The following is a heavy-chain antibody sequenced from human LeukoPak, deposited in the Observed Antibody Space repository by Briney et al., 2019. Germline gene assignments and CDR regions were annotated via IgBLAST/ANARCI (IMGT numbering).Heavy chain of an antibody. J-gene: IGHJ5*02. Sequence: LRLSSAAPGYSFNNTRSEWLRQATGKRLGWVANIKEDGSEKYYVDSVKGRFTISRDNAKNSLYLQMNSLRAEDTALYYCAKTLPYVNWFDPWGQGTLVTVSS. CDR1: GYSFNNTR. CDR2: IKEDGSEK. D-gene: IGHD2-8*01. CDR3: AKTLPYVNWFDP. V-gene: IGHV3-7*01.